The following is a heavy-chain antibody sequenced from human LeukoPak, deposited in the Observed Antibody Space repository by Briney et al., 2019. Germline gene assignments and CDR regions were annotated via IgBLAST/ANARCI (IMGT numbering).Heavy chain of an antibody. J-gene: IGHJ4*02. CDR2: IYPGDSDT. D-gene: IGHD3-10*01. CDR3: ARHQRGSGSYYLLAIDY. CDR1: GYSFISYW. Sequence: GESLKISCKGSGYSFISYWFAWVRQMPGKGLDWMGIIYPGDSDTRYSPSFQGQVTISADKSISTAYLQWSSLKASDTAMYYCARHQRGSGSYYLLAIDYWGQGTLVTVSS. V-gene: IGHV5-51*01.